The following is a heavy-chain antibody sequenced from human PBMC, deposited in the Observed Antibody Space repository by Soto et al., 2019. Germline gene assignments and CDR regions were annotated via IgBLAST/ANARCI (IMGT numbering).Heavy chain of an antibody. CDR3: ARDQYSSGWYRTHYYYYCGMDV. J-gene: IGHJ6*02. Sequence: AASVKVSCKASGYTFTSYGISWVRQAPGQGLEWMGWISAYNGNTNYAQKLQGRVTMTTDTSTSTAYMELRSLRSDDTAVYYCARDQYSSGWYRTHYYYYCGMDVWGQGTTVTVSS. CDR2: ISAYNGNT. V-gene: IGHV1-18*04. D-gene: IGHD6-19*01. CDR1: GYTFTSYG.